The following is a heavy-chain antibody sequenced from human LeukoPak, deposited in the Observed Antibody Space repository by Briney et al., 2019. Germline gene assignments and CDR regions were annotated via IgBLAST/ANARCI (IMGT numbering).Heavy chain of an antibody. D-gene: IGHD4-17*01. CDR3: AKVVDYGDFDAFDI. Sequence: ETLSLTCTVSGGSISSGGYYWSWVRQAPGKGLEWVSAISGSGGSTYYADSVKGRFTISRDNSKNTLYLQMNSLRAEDTAVYYCAKVVDYGDFDAFDIWGQGTMVTVSS. CDR2: ISGSGGST. J-gene: IGHJ3*02. CDR1: GGSISSGGYY. V-gene: IGHV3-23*01.